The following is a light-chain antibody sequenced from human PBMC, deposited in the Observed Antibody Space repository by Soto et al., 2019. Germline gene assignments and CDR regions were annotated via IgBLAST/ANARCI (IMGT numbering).Light chain of an antibody. V-gene: IGKV1-13*02. Sequence: AIQLTQSPSSLSASVGDRITITCRASQGISSALAWYQQKPGKAPKLLIYDASSLESGVPSRFSGSGSGTDFTLTISSLQPEDFATYYCQQFNSYPVTFGQGTRLEIK. CDR1: QGISSA. CDR2: DAS. J-gene: IGKJ5*01. CDR3: QQFNSYPVT.